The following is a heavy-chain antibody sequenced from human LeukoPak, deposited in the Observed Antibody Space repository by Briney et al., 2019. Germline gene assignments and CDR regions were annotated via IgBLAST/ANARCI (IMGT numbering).Heavy chain of an antibody. CDR2: ISYDGNNK. D-gene: IGHD6-19*01. J-gene: IGHJ6*02. CDR1: GFVFSNFR. CDR3: ANALGSGWYYPYYGMDV. V-gene: IGHV3-30*18. Sequence: GGSLRLSCAASGFVFSNFRMHWVRQAPGKGLEWVAVISYDGNNKYYADSVKGRFTISRDNSKNTLYLQMNSLRAEDTAIYYCANALGSGWYYPYYGMDVWGQGTTVTVSS.